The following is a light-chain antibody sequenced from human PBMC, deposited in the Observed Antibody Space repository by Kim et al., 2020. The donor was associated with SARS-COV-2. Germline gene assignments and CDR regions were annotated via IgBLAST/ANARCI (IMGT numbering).Light chain of an antibody. CDR2: YAS. V-gene: IGKV1-5*01. CDR1: QSISSW. J-gene: IGKJ2*01. Sequence: SASVGDRVTITCRASQSISSWLAWYQQKPGKAPKLLIYYASSLESEVPSRFSCSGSGTEFTLTISSLQPDDFATYYCQQYNSYLYTFGQGTELEI. CDR3: QQYNSYLYT.